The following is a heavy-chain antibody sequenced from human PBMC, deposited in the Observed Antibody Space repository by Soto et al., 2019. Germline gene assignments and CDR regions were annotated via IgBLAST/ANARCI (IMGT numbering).Heavy chain of an antibody. CDR2: IIPIFGTA. J-gene: IGHJ4*02. CDR3: AREPDKNMLNPLGYFDY. Sequence: SVKVSCKASGGTFSSYAISWVRQAPGQGLEWMGGIIPIFGTANYAQKFQGRVTITADESTSTAYMELSSLRSEDTAVYYCAREPDKNMLNPLGYFDYWGQGTLVTVSS. V-gene: IGHV1-69*13. D-gene: IGHD3-10*02. CDR1: GGTFSSYA.